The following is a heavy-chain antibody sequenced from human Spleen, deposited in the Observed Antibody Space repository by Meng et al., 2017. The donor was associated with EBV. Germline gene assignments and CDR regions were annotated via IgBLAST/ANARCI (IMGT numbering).Heavy chain of an antibody. D-gene: IGHD6-19*01. CDR2: IFHSGST. V-gene: IGHV4-4*02. J-gene: IGHJ4*02. CDR3: ARIGVAASWDY. Sequence: QVQLHEWGPGLVKPSGTRALTCGVSGASVSSDNWWTWVRQPPGKGLEWIGEIFHSGSTAYNPSLKSRVTISLDKSNNQFSLKLNSVTTADTAVYYCARIGVAASWDYWGQGTLVTVSS. CDR1: GASVSSDNW.